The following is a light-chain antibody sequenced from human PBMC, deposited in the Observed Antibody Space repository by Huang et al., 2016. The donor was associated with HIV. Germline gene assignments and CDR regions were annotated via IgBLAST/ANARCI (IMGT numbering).Light chain of an antibody. CDR2: GAS. CDR3: QQYNNWPPRGT. CDR1: QSVRSN. J-gene: IGKJ1*01. V-gene: IGKV3-15*01. Sequence: EIVMTRSPATLSVSPGERATLSCRASQSVRSNIAWYLQKVGQAPRLLIFGASTRATGVPARFSGSESGTEFTLTISSLQSEDVAIYYCQQYNNWPPRGTFGQGTKVEIK.